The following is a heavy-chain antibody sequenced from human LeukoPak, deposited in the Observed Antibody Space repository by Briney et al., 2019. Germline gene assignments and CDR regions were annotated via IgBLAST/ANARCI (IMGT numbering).Heavy chain of an antibody. CDR1: GGSISSRSYY. J-gene: IGHJ6*03. V-gene: IGHV4-39*07. D-gene: IGHD3-10*01. CDR3: ARVSMVRGVTYYYYYYMDV. Sequence: SETLSLTCTVSGGSISSRSYYGGWIRQPPGKGLEWIGSIYYSGSTYYNPSLKSRVTISLDTSKNHFSLRLNSVTAADTAVYYCARVSMVRGVTYYYYYYMDVWGKGTTVTISS. CDR2: IYYSGST.